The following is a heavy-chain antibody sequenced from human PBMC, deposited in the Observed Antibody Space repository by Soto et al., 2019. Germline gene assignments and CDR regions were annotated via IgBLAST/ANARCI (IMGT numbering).Heavy chain of an antibody. CDR2: ISGSGSTI. Sequence: QVQLVESGGGLVKPGGSLRLSCAASGFIFSDYYMIWIRQAPGKGLEWVSYISGSGSTIYYADSVKGRFTISSDNAKNSLYLQMDSLRAEDTAVYYCARAGEYYDILTGLGAVDVWGQGTTVTVSS. J-gene: IGHJ6*02. CDR1: GFIFSDYY. V-gene: IGHV3-11*01. CDR3: ARAGEYYDILTGLGAVDV. D-gene: IGHD3-9*01.